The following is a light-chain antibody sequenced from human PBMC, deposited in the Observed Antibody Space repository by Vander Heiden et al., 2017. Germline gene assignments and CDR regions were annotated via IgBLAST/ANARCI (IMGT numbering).Light chain of an antibody. CDR3: QQYHDWPPLT. V-gene: IGKV3-15*01. J-gene: IGKJ4*01. Sequence: EIVMTPSPATLSLSPGERASLSCRASQGVSNSLAWYQQKPGQAPRLLIYDASTRATGIPARFSGSGSGTEFTLTISSLESEDFAVYYCQQYHDWPPLTFGGGTKVDIK. CDR2: DAS. CDR1: QGVSNS.